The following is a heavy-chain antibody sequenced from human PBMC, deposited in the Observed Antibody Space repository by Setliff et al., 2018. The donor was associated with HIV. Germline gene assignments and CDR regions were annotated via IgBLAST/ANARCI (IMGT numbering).Heavy chain of an antibody. CDR3: ARGKQWLPHVY. V-gene: IGHV4-34*01. J-gene: IGHJ4*02. Sequence: SETLSLTCAVYGGSFSGYYWTWIRQPPGKGLEWIGEINHSGSTNYNPSLKSRVTISIDTFKNQFSLNMSPVTAADTAVYYCARGKQWLPHVYWGQGTLVTVSS. CDR2: INHSGST. CDR1: GGSFSGYY. D-gene: IGHD6-19*01.